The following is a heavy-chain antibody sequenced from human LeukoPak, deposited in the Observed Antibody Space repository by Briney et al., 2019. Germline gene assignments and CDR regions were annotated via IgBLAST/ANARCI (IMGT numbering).Heavy chain of an antibody. Sequence: GASVKVSCKASGYTFTGYYMHWVRQAPGQGLEWMGWINPNSGGTNYAQKFQGRVTMTRDTSISTAYMELSRLRSDDTAVYYCARVVPMISGAFDIWGQGTMVTVSS. J-gene: IGHJ3*02. V-gene: IGHV1-2*02. CDR3: ARVVPMISGAFDI. D-gene: IGHD3/OR15-3a*01. CDR2: INPNSGGT. CDR1: GYTFTGYY.